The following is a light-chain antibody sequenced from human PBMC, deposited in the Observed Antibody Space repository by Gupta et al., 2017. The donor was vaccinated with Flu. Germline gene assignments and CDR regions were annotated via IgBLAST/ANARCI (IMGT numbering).Light chain of an antibody. J-gene: IGLJ1*01. V-gene: IGLV6-57*01. CDR3: KDDDSTSYV. Sequence: NFMLTQPHSVSESPGKTVTISCTRSNGSIASNYVQWYQHRPGSSPTTVLYQYIQRPSVVPDRFSGSIDRSSNSASITIYGLKNEDEADYYCKDDDSTSYVFGNGTEVTVL. CDR1: NGSIASNY. CDR2: QYI.